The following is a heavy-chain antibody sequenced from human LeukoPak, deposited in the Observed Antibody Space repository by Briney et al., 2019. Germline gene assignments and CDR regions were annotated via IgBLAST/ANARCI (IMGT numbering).Heavy chain of an antibody. CDR3: ASTDYSNYDYYYYYMDV. V-gene: IGHV4-38-2*01. D-gene: IGHD4-11*01. CDR2: IYHSGST. CDR1: GYSISSGYY. Sequence: SETLSLTCAVSGYSISSGYYWGWIRQPPGKGLERIGSIYHSGSTYYNPSLKSRVTISVDTSKNQFSLKLSSVTAADTAVYYCASTDYSNYDYYYYYMDVWGKGTTVTVSS. J-gene: IGHJ6*03.